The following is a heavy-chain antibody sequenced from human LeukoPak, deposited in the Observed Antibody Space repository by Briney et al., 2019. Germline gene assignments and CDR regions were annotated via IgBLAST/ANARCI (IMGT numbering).Heavy chain of an antibody. CDR3: AKDTAIGWERIAVAGSFDY. J-gene: IGHJ4*02. V-gene: IGHV3-21*04. Sequence: GGSLRLSCAASGFSFSGYSMNWVRQAPGKGLEWVSSISSSSIYIYNADSVKGRFTISRDNAKNSLYLQMNSLRAEDTALYYCAKDTAIGWERIAVAGSFDYWGQGTLVTVSS. CDR1: GFSFSGYS. D-gene: IGHD6-19*01. CDR2: ISSSSIYI.